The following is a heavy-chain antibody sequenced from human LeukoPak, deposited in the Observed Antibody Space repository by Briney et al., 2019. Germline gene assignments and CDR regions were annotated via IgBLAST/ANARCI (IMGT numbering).Heavy chain of an antibody. V-gene: IGHV1-2*02. CDR2: INPNNDI. J-gene: IGHJ5*01. Sequence: ASVKVSCKASGYTFTGYSIHWVRQAPGQGLEWMGWINPNNDIKYAQNFQGRVTMSRDTSISAAFMELNRLRSDDTAVYYCARGIIGWSNWFDSWGQGTLVTVSS. D-gene: IGHD6-19*01. CDR1: GYTFTGYS. CDR3: ARGIIGWSNWFDS.